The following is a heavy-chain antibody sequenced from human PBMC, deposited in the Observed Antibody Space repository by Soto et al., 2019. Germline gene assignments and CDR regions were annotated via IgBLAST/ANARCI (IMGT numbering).Heavy chain of an antibody. CDR1: GFTFSDYY. CDR2: ISSSSSYT. Sequence: QVQLVESGGGLVKPGGSLRLSCAASGFTFSDYYMSWIRQAPGKGLEWVSYISSSSSYTNYADSVKGRFTISRDNAKNSLYLQMNSLRAEDTAVYYCARVVVRVFMDVWGQGTTVTVSS. CDR3: ARVVVRVFMDV. V-gene: IGHV3-11*05. J-gene: IGHJ6*02. D-gene: IGHD3-10*01.